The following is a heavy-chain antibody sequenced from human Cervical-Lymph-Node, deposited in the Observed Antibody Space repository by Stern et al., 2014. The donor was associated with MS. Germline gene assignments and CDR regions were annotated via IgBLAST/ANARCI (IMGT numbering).Heavy chain of an antibody. CDR1: GGSISSYY. CDR2: VHYSGTT. J-gene: IGHJ4*02. D-gene: IGHD3-3*01. Sequence: QVQLQESGPGLVKPSETLSLTCSVSGGSISSYYWNWIRQPPGKGLEWIANVHYSGTTNYNPSLKSRVTILLDTSMNKISPQLTSVTAADTAVYYCAGSGTYYPDYWGQGILVTVSS. CDR3: AGSGTYYPDY. V-gene: IGHV4-59*08.